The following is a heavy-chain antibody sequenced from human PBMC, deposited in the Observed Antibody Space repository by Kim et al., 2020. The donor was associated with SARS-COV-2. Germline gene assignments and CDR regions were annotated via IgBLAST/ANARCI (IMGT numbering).Heavy chain of an antibody. Sequence: LKRRVTISVDTSKNQFSLKLSSVTAADTAVYYCARAITIFGVVISDAFDIWGQGTMVTVSS. D-gene: IGHD3-3*01. V-gene: IGHV4-34*01. CDR3: ARAITIFGVVISDAFDI. J-gene: IGHJ3*02.